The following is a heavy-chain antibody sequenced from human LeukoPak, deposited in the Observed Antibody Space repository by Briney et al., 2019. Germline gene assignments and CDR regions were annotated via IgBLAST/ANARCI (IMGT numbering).Heavy chain of an antibody. V-gene: IGHV3-53*01. D-gene: IGHD3-22*01. CDR2: IYSGGST. Sequence: PGGSLRLSCAASGFTVSSNYTSWVRQAPGKGLEWVSVIYSGGSTYYADSVKGRFTISRDNSKNTLYLQMNSLRVEDTAVYYCARVEYYYDSSGSSQYYFDYWGQGTLVTVSS. J-gene: IGHJ4*02. CDR3: ARVEYYYDSSGSSQYYFDY. CDR1: GFTVSSNY.